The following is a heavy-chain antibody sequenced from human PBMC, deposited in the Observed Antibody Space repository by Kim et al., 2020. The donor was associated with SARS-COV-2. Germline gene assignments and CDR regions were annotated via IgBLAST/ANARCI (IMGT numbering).Heavy chain of an antibody. CDR3: ARSPVAAAGLFDY. Sequence: YTPSFHGQVTISADKSISTAYLQWSSLKASDTAMYYCARSPVAAAGLFDYWGQGTLVTVSS. J-gene: IGHJ4*02. D-gene: IGHD6-13*01. V-gene: IGHV5-51*01.